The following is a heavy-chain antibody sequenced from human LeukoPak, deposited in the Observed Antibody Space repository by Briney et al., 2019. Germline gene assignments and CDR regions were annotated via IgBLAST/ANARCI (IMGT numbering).Heavy chain of an antibody. CDR3: ARDQVVATMGGSYYYYGMDV. J-gene: IGHJ6*02. D-gene: IGHD5-12*01. CDR1: GGSISSGGYS. CDR2: IYHSGST. V-gene: IGHV4-30-2*01. Sequence: SETLSLTCAVSGGSISSGGYSWSWIRQPPGKGLEWLGYIYHSGSTYYNPSLKSRVTISVDRSKNQFSLKLSSVTAADTAVYYCARDQVVATMGGSYYYYGMDVWGQGTTVTVSS.